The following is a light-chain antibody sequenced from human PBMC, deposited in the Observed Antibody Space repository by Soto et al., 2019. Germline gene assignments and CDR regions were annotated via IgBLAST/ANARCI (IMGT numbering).Light chain of an antibody. J-gene: IGLJ1*01. CDR2: LNSDGSH. V-gene: IGLV4-69*01. CDR3: QTWGTGIHYV. CDR1: SGHSSYA. Sequence: QAVVTQSPSASASLGASVKLTCTLSSGHSSYAIAWHQQQPEKGPRYLMKLNSDGSHSKGDGIPDRFSGSSSGAERYLTIFSLQSEDEADYYCQTWGTGIHYVFGTGTKLTVL.